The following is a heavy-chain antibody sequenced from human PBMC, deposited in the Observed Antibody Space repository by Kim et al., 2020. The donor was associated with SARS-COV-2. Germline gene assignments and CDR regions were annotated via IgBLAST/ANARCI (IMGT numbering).Heavy chain of an antibody. V-gene: IGHV3-53*01. J-gene: IGHJ5*02. D-gene: IGHD3-16*01. CDR2: ISSGGNT. CDR3: ARGEGGLTTGWFDP. Sequence: GGSLRLSCAASGFTFSTNYINWIRQAPGKGLEWVSGISSGGNTYYADSVKGRFTFSRHTSENKLYFQMNSLRVEDTAVYYCARGEGGLTTGWFDPWGQGALVTVSS. CDR1: GFTFSTNY.